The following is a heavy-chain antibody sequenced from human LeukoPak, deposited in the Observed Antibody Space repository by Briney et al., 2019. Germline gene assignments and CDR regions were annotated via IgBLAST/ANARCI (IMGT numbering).Heavy chain of an antibody. Sequence: GRSLRLSCAASGFTFSSYAMHWVRQAPGKGLEWVAVISYDGSNKYYADSVKGRFTISRDNSKNTLYLQMNSPRAEDTAVYYCARVRSSGWYVRDDAFDIWGQGTMVTVSS. J-gene: IGHJ3*02. CDR2: ISYDGSNK. D-gene: IGHD6-19*01. CDR1: GFTFSSYA. CDR3: ARVRSSGWYVRDDAFDI. V-gene: IGHV3-30*04.